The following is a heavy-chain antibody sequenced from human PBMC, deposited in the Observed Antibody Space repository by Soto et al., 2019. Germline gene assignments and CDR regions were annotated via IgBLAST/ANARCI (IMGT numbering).Heavy chain of an antibody. Sequence: SETLSLTCTVSGGSISSYYWSWIRQPPGKGLEWIGYIYYSGSTNYNPSLKSRVTISVDTSKNQFSLKLSSVTAADTAVYYCARLERYYDFWSGYYFDYWGQGTLVTVSS. CDR2: IYYSGST. CDR3: ARLERYYDFWSGYYFDY. J-gene: IGHJ4*02. CDR1: GGSISSYY. V-gene: IGHV4-59*08. D-gene: IGHD3-3*01.